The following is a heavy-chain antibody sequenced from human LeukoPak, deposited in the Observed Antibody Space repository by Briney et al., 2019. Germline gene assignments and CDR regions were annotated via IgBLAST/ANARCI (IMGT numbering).Heavy chain of an antibody. Sequence: SETLSLTCAVYGGSFSGYYWSWIRQPPGKGLEWIGEINHSGSTNYNPSLKSRVTISVDTSKNQFSLKLSSVTAADTAVYYCARRSSVGAFDYWGQGTLVTVSS. D-gene: IGHD1-26*01. CDR3: ARRSSVGAFDY. CDR2: INHSGST. CDR1: GGSFSGYY. V-gene: IGHV4-34*01. J-gene: IGHJ4*02.